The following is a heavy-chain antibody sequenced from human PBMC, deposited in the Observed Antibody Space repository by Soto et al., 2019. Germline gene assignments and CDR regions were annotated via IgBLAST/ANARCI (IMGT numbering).Heavy chain of an antibody. CDR1: GFTFSNSA. D-gene: IGHD3-9*01. Sequence: EVQLLESGGGLLQPGGSLRLSCAASGFTFSNSAMTWVRQAPGKGLEWVSTISGSGGSTYYADSVKGRFSISRDNSKSTLYLQMNSLRAEDTAVYYCAKDSGYHDISADYYYGMDVWGRGTTVTVS. CDR3: AKDSGYHDISADYYYGMDV. CDR2: ISGSGGST. J-gene: IGHJ6*02. V-gene: IGHV3-23*01.